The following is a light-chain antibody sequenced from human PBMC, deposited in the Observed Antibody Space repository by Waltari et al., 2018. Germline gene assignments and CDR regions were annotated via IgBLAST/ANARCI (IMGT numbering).Light chain of an antibody. V-gene: IGLV3-10*01. CDR2: EDT. CDR3: YSTGTSGNREWV. J-gene: IGLJ3*02. Sequence: SSDLAQPPSVSVSPGQTARITCSGDALTNKYAYWYPQKSGQAPVLVIYEDTKRPSGIPRGFSGSRSGTMATLTISVAQFDDEAVYYLYSTGTSGNREWVFGARTKLTVL. CDR1: ALTNKY.